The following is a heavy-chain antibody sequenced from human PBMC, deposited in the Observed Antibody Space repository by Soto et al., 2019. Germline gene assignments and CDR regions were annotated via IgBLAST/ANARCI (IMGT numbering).Heavy chain of an antibody. CDR1: GFTFTNAW. Sequence: EVQLVESGGGLVKPGGSLRLSCAASGFTFTNAWINWVRQAPGKVLEWVGRIKSKTEGGTTDYAVPVKGRFAISRDDSNNMMYLQMNTLKIEDTAVYYCTTDSNSTIIIVRFDYWGQGTLVTVSS. CDR3: TTDSNSTIIIVRFDY. CDR2: IKSKTEGGTT. J-gene: IGHJ4*02. D-gene: IGHD3-22*01. V-gene: IGHV3-15*07.